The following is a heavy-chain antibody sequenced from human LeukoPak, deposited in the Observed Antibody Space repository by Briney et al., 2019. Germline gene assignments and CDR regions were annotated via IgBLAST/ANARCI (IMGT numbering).Heavy chain of an antibody. V-gene: IGHV1-69*13. CDR1: GGTFSSYA. Sequence: SVKVSCKASGGTFSSYAISWVRQAPGQGLEWMGGIIPIFGTANYAQKFQGRVTITADESTSTAYMELSSLRSEDTAVYYCARASAVAGFFHGYFDYWGQGTLVTVSS. J-gene: IGHJ4*02. CDR2: IIPIFGTA. CDR3: ARASAVAGFFHGYFDY. D-gene: IGHD6-19*01.